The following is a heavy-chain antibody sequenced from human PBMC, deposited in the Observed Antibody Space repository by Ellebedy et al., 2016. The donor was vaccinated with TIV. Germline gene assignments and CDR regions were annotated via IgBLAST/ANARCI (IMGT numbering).Heavy chain of an antibody. D-gene: IGHD3-16*01. J-gene: IGHJ4*02. CDR3: VRHDNNYSYRFDY. Sequence: PGGSLRLSCAASGFTFSSYWMTWVRQAPGKGLEWVAIIRRDGSRKYYVDSVKGRLTISRDNTKNSLFLQMTSLRVEDTAIYYCVRHDNNYSYRFDYWGQGTLVTVSS. CDR2: IRRDGSRK. V-gene: IGHV3-7*03. CDR1: GFTFSSYW.